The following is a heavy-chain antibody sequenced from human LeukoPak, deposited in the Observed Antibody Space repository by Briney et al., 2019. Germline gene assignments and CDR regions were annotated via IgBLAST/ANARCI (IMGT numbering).Heavy chain of an antibody. CDR3: ARGVIAAPGEDAFDI. CDR2: MNPNSGNT. CDR1: GGTFSSYA. J-gene: IGHJ3*02. V-gene: IGHV1-8*03. D-gene: IGHD6-13*01. Sequence: ASVKVSCKASGGTFSSYAINWVRQATGQGLEWMGWMNPNSGNTGYAQKFQGRVTITRNTSMSTAYMELSSLRSEDTAVYYCARGVIAAPGEDAFDIWGQGTMVTVSS.